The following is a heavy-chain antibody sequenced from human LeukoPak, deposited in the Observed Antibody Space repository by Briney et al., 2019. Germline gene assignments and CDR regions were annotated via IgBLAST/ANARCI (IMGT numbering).Heavy chain of an antibody. CDR3: ARGLSGYASSLGY. CDR2: IRHDENDENNK. V-gene: IGHV3-30*02. J-gene: IGHJ4*02. Sequence: GGSLRLSCAASGFTFSSYAMSWVRQAPGKGLEWVAFIRHDENDENNKYYADSVRGRFSISRDNAKNTLYLQMNSLRAEDTAVYYCARGLSGYASSLGYWGQGTLVTVSA. CDR1: GFTFSSYA. D-gene: IGHD6-6*01.